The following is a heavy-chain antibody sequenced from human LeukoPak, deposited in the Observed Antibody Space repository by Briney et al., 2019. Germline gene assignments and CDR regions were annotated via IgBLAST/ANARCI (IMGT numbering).Heavy chain of an antibody. CDR3: ARDRVVRGMAEYYYYGMDV. V-gene: IGHV3-33*01. D-gene: IGHD3-10*01. Sequence: PGRSLRLSCAASGFTFSSYGMHWVRQAPGKWPERVAVIWYGGSNKYYADSVKGRFTISRDNSKNTLYLQMNSLRAEDTAVYYCARDRVVRGMAEYYYYGMDVWGKGTTVTVSS. CDR2: IWYGGSNK. CDR1: GFTFSSYG. J-gene: IGHJ6*04.